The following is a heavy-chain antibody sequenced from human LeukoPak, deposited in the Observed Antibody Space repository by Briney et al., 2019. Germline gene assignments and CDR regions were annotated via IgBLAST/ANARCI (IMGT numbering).Heavy chain of an antibody. CDR3: ARADQDFDILTGYYLIDY. CDR1: GFPFSTYW. Sequence: GGSLRLSCTASGFPFSTYWMSWVRQAPGKGLEWVANINQDGTEKYYVDSVKGRFTISRDYAKNSVYLQMNSLRAEDTAVYYCARADQDFDILTGYYLIDYWGQGTLVTVSS. D-gene: IGHD3-9*01. V-gene: IGHV3-7*01. J-gene: IGHJ4*02. CDR2: INQDGTEK.